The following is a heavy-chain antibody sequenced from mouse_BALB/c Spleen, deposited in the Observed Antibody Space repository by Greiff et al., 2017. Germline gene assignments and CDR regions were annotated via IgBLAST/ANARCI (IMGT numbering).Heavy chain of an antibody. Sequence: QVPLQQSGPGLVAPSQSLSITCTVSGFSLTSYGVHWVRQPPGKGLEWLGVIWAGGSTNYNSALMSRLSISKDNSKSQVFLKMNSLQTDDTAMYYCARTYGNYWYFDVWGAGTTVTVAS. CDR2: IWAGGST. CDR1: GFSLTSYG. V-gene: IGHV2-9*02. D-gene: IGHD2-10*02. CDR3: ARTYGNYWYFDV. J-gene: IGHJ1*01.